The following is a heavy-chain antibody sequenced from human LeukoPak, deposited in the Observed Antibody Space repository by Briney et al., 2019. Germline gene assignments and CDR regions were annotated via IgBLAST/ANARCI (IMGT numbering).Heavy chain of an antibody. V-gene: IGHV4-34*01. D-gene: IGHD3-22*01. CDR3: ARQYYYDSSGYYYFDY. J-gene: IGHJ4*02. Sequence: SETLSLTCAVYGGSFSGYYWSWIRQPPGKGLEWIGEINHSGSTNYNPSLKSRVTISVDTSKNQFSLKLSSVTAADTAVYYCARQYYYDSSGYYYFDYWGQGTLVTVSS. CDR2: INHSGST. CDR1: GGSFSGYY.